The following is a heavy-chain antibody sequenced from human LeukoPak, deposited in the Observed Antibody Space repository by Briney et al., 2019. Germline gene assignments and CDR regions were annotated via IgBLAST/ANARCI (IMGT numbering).Heavy chain of an antibody. CDR1: GYTFTGYY. D-gene: IGHD6-19*01. J-gene: IGHJ4*02. V-gene: IGHV1-2*02. CDR2: INPNSGGT. CDR3: ARERLPGYSSCWYYFDY. Sequence: ASVKVSCKASGYTFTGYYMHWVRQAPGQGLEWMGWINPNSGGTNYAQKFQGRVTMTRDTSISTAYMELSRLRADDTAVYYCARERLPGYSSCWYYFDYWGQGTLVTVSS.